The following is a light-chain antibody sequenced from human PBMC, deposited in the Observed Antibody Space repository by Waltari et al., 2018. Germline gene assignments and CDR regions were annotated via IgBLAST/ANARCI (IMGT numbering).Light chain of an antibody. V-gene: IGKV1-12*01. J-gene: IGKJ5*01. CDR2: GTS. CDR3: QQANSFPRN. CDR1: QGIGSW. Sequence: DIQMTQSPSSVSASVGDRVTITCRASQGIGSWLPWYQQKPGEAPKLLIYGTSTLKSGVPSRFSGSGSCTDFTLIISSLQPEDCATYYCQQANSFPRNFGQGTRVDIK.